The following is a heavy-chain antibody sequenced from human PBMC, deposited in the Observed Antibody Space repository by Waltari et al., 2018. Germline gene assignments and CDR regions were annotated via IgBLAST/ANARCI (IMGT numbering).Heavy chain of an antibody. V-gene: IGHV3-15*01. CDR3: TTGVYSSWRDDY. J-gene: IGHJ4*02. CDR1: GFTFSNDW. CDR2: IKSKTDGGTT. D-gene: IGHD6-13*01. Sequence: EVQLVESGGGLVKPGGSLRLSCAASGFTFSNDWMSWVRQAPGKGLEWVGRIKSKTDGGTTDYAAPVKGRFTISRDDSKNTLYLQMNSLKTEDTAVYYCTTGVYSSWRDDYWGQGTLVTVSS.